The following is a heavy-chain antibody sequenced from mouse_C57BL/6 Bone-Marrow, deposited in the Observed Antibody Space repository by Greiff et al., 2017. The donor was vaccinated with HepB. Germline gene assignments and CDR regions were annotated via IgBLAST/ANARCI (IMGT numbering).Heavy chain of an antibody. V-gene: IGHV1-5*01. J-gene: IGHJ2*01. CDR2: IYPGNSDT. Sequence: VQLQQSGPVLARPGASVKMSCKPSGYTFTSYWMHWVKQRPGQGLEWIGAIYPGNSDTSYNQKFKGKAKLTAVTSASTAYMELSSLTNEDSAVYYCTSGFYYDYDRGFDYWGQGTTLTVSS. CDR3: TSGFYYDYDRGFDY. D-gene: IGHD2-4*01. CDR1: GYTFTSYW.